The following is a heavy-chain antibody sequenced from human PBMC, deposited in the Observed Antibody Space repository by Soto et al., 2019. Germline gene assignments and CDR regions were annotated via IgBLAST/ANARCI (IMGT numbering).Heavy chain of an antibody. J-gene: IGHJ4*02. Sequence: SQTLSLTCAISVDRVSSNNAAWNLISQSPSRGLEWLGRTYYRSKLYNHYAVSVKSRITVNPDTSKNQFSLQLNSVTPEDTAVYYCARSGHGGYIGYWCQGMMVTVSS. CDR1: VDRVSSNNAA. CDR2: TYYRSKLYN. D-gene: IGHD3-22*01. CDR3: ARSGHGGYIGY. V-gene: IGHV6-1*01.